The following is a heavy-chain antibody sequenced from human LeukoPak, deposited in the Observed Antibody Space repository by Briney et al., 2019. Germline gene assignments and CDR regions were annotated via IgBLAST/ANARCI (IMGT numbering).Heavy chain of an antibody. V-gene: IGHV4-4*07. J-gene: IGHJ3*02. CDR1: GGSISSHYY. D-gene: IGHD6-13*01. Sequence: PSETLSLTCTVSGGSISSHYYWNWFRQPAGKGLEWIGRIYSSGNSYYNASLQSRVTMSVDTSKNQFSLRLSSVTAADTAVYYCARGDNGIAAAVYAFDIWGQGTMVTVSS. CDR3: ARGDNGIAAAVYAFDI. CDR2: IYSSGNS.